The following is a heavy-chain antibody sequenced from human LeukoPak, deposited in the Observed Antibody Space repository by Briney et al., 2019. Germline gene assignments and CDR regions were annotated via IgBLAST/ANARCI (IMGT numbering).Heavy chain of an antibody. D-gene: IGHD4-17*01. J-gene: IGHJ4*02. Sequence: GGSLRLSCAASGFTFSSHAMSWVRQAPGRGLEWVSSIDISGSNAYYADSVKGRFPISRDNSRNTLYLHMDSLRAEDSAIYYCAKELRPNDYWGQGTLVTVSS. CDR3: AKELRPNDY. V-gene: IGHV3-23*01. CDR1: GFTFSSHA. CDR2: IDISGSNA.